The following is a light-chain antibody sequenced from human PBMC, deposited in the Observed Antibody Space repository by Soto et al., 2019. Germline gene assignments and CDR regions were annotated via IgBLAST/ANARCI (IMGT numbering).Light chain of an antibody. V-gene: IGKV1-39*01. CDR1: QSISDS. Sequence: IQMTQSPSSLSSSVGDIVTITCRASQSISDSLNWYQHKPGTAPKLLIYAASSLQSGVPSRFSGGGSGTDFTLTINSLQPEDFVTYFCQQSFSFPATFGGGTKVDIK. J-gene: IGKJ4*01. CDR3: QQSFSFPAT. CDR2: AAS.